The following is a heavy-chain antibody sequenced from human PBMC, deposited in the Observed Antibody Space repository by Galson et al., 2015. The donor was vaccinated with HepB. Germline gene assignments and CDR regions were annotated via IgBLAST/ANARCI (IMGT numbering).Heavy chain of an antibody. CDR1: GGTFSSYT. CDR3: ARVRSRSWFSEYFQH. D-gene: IGHD6-13*01. V-gene: IGHV1-69*13. Sequence: SVKVSCKASGGTFSSYTISWVRQAPGQGLEWMGGIIPIFGTANYAQKFQGRVTITADESTSTTYMELKSLRSEDTAVYYCARVRSRSWFSEYFQHWGQGTLVTVSS. J-gene: IGHJ1*01. CDR2: IIPIFGTA.